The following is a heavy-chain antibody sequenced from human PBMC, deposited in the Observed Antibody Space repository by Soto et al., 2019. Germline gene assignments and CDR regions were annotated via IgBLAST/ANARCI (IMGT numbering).Heavy chain of an antibody. V-gene: IGHV3-23*01. CDR1: GFTFSNYA. J-gene: IGHJ2*01. CDR2: IGGGVI. D-gene: IGHD1-26*01. Sequence: EVQLLESGGGLVQPGGSLRLSCAASGFTFSNYALIWARQAPGKGLEWVSAIGGGVIHYADSVKGRFIISRDNSRATLYLEMNSLRAEDTAVYFCATVQSGYWYFHLWGRGTLVTVSS. CDR3: ATVQSGYWYFHL.